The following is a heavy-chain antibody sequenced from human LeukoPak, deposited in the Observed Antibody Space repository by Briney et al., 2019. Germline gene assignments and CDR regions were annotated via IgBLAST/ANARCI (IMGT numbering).Heavy chain of an antibody. D-gene: IGHD2-8*02. J-gene: IGHJ4*02. CDR3: ARAPATNEWRCMDY. CDR2: IYTSAST. V-gene: IGHV4-61*02. CDR1: GGSISSGSYY. Sequence: PSETLSLTCTVSGGSISSGSYYWSWIRQPAGKGLEWIGRIYTSASTNYNPSLKSRVTISVDTSKNQFSLKLSSVTAADTAVYYCARAPATNEWRCMDYWGQGTLVTVSS.